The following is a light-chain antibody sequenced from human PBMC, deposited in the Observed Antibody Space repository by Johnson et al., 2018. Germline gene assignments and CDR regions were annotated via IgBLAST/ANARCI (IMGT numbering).Light chain of an antibody. V-gene: IGLV1-51*02. CDR3: GTWDSSLSSGNV. CDR1: SSNIGNNY. Sequence: QSVLTQPPSVSAAPGQKVTISCSGSSSNIGNNYVSWYQQLPGTAPKLLIYENNKRPSGIPDRFSGSKSGTSATLGITGLQTGDEVDYYCGTWDSSLSSGNVFGTATKVTVL. CDR2: ENN. J-gene: IGLJ1*01.